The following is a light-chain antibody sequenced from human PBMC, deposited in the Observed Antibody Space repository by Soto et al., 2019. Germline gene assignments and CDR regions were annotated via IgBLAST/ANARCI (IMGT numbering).Light chain of an antibody. J-gene: IGKJ4*01. V-gene: IGKV1-5*03. CDR1: QSVSGW. Sequence: DIQMTQSPSTLSASVGDRVTITCRASQSVSGWLAWYRQKPGKAPELLIYSASTLETGVPSRFSDSGSGTEFTLTVSSLQPDDFATYYCQQYETYPLTFGGGTKIDI. CDR2: SAS. CDR3: QQYETYPLT.